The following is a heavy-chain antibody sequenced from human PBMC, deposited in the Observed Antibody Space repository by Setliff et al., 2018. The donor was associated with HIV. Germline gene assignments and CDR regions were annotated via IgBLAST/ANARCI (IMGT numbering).Heavy chain of an antibody. Sequence: SVKVSCKASGGTSSTHAMNWVRQAPGRGLEWMGQIISVLEITDYAQKFQGRVTITADESTSTFYLELSGLRSDDTAVYFCAGPRGDEAFDIWGQGTKVTVSS. CDR3: AGPRGDEAFDI. J-gene: IGHJ3*02. CDR1: GGTSSTHA. CDR2: IISVLEIT. V-gene: IGHV1-69*10. D-gene: IGHD3-10*01.